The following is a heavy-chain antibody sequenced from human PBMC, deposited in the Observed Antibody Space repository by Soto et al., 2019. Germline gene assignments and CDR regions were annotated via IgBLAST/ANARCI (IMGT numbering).Heavy chain of an antibody. V-gene: IGHV4-34*01. CDR1: GGAFSGYY. D-gene: IGHD2-8*02. J-gene: IGHJ6*02. CDR3: ARGNIVLIFGRMDFYGVDV. CDR2: MNHAGST. Sequence: QVQLQQWGAGLLKPSETLSLRCAVNGGAFSGYYWSWIRQPPGKGLEWIGEMNHAGSTNYNPSLKSRVTMSVDTSKNQFSLNLTSLTAADTAVYYCARGNIVLIFGRMDFYGVDVWGQGTTVTVSS.